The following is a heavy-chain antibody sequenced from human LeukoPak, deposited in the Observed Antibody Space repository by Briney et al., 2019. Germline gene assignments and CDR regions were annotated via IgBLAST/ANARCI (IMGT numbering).Heavy chain of an antibody. CDR3: ARVDAYCGGDCYSTTDYYYYIDV. CDR2: LYYKGSTYYSGST. CDR1: GYSISSHSYY. J-gene: IGHJ6*03. V-gene: IGHV4-39*01. Sequence: PSETLSLTCTVSGYSISSHSYYWAWIRQPPGKGLEWIGTLYYKGSTYYSGSTYYNPSLKSRVTISEDTSKNQFSLRLTSVTAADTAVYYCARVDAYCGGDCYSTTDYYYYIDVWGKGTTVTISS. D-gene: IGHD2-21*02.